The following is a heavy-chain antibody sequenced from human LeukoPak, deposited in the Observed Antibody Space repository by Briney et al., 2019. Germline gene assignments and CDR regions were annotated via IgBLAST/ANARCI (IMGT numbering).Heavy chain of an antibody. CDR2: IYYSGST. CDR3: ASFRVDTIFGVVTLYAFDI. J-gene: IGHJ3*02. V-gene: IGHV4-31*03. D-gene: IGHD3-3*01. CDR1: GGSISSGGYY. Sequence: SETLSLTCTVSGGSISSGGYYWSWIRQHPGKGLEWVGYIYYSGSTYYNPSLKSRVTISVDTSKNQFSLKLSSVTAADTAVYYCASFRVDTIFGVVTLYAFDIWGQGTIVTVSS.